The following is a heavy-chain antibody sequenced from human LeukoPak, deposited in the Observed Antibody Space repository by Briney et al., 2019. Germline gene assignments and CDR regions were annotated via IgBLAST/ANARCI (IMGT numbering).Heavy chain of an antibody. D-gene: IGHD6-19*01. CDR1: GFTFSSYW. CDR2: IKQGGSEK. V-gene: IGHV3-7*01. J-gene: IGHJ6*02. Sequence: GGSLRLSCAASGFTFSSYWMSWVRQAPGKGLEWVANIKQGGSEKYYVDSVKGRLTISRDNAKNSLYLQMNSLRAEDTAVYYCARGSKIIAVAARSGMDVWGQGTTVTVSS. CDR3: ARGSKIIAVAARSGMDV.